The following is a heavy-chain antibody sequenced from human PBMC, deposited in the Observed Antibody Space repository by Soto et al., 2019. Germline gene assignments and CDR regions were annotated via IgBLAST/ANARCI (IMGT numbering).Heavy chain of an antibody. Sequence: EVQLLESGGGLVKPGGSLRLSCAASGFNFRSYGLSWVRQAPGKGLEWVSDISGSGSVTNYADSVKVRFTMSRDNSNNTLALQMDSLRAEDTAVYYCAQGGVAAARGYFDHWGQGTRVTVSS. J-gene: IGHJ4*02. CDR1: GFNFRSYG. D-gene: IGHD6-13*01. CDR3: AQGGVAAARGYFDH. CDR2: ISGSGSVT. V-gene: IGHV3-23*01.